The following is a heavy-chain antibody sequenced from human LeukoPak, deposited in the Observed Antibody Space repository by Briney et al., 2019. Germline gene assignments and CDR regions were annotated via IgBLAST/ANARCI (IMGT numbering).Heavy chain of an antibody. CDR3: ARDGREYSDYGMGV. CDR1: GFTFSSYA. Sequence: PGGSLRLSCAASGFTFSSYAMSWVRQAPGKGLEWVSFIRRETNGGTTEYAASVKGRFSMSRDDSKSIAYLQMNSLKAEDTAVYFCARDGREYSDYGMGVWGQGTTVIVSS. CDR2: IRRETNGGTT. D-gene: IGHD2/OR15-2a*01. V-gene: IGHV3-49*04. J-gene: IGHJ6*02.